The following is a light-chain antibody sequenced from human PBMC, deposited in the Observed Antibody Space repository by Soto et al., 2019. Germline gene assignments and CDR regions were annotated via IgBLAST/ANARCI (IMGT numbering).Light chain of an antibody. V-gene: IGLV2-14*03. CDR2: DVN. Sequence: QSALTQPASVSGSPGQSITISCTGTSSDVGRYNYVSWYQQHPGKAPKLMIYDVNHRPSGVSNRFSGSKSGNMASLTISGLQAEDEADYYCSSYSGSSTLVVFGGGTQLTVL. CDR3: SSYSGSSTLVV. J-gene: IGLJ2*01. CDR1: SSDVGRYNY.